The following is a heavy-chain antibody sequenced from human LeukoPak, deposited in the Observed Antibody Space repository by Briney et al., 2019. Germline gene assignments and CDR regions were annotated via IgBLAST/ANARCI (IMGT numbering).Heavy chain of an antibody. CDR1: GGSISSSSYY. D-gene: IGHD6-13*01. CDR3: ARDLLAGTPISIAAALHLPIDY. V-gene: IGHV4-39*07. J-gene: IGHJ4*02. CDR2: IYYSGST. Sequence: PSETLSLTCTVSGGSISSSSYYWGWIRQPPGKGLEWIGSIYYSGSTYYNPSLKSRVTISVDTSKNQFSLKLSSVTAADTAVYYCARDLLAGTPISIAAALHLPIDYWGQGTLVTVSS.